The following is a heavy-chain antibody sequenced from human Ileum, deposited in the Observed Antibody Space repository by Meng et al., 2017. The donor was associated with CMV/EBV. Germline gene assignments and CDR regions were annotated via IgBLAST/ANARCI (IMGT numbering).Heavy chain of an antibody. J-gene: IGHJ4*02. CDR2: ISNKSNAFPT. CDR1: GFTFGDHH. Sequence: GESLKISCAGSGFTFGDHHMDWLRLPPGKGLEWFGRISNKSNAFPTQYAASVKGRFTISRDDSRSALYLQMNSLKSEDTAVYFCASDSMRGGGFDQWGQGTLVTVAS. V-gene: IGHV3-72*01. D-gene: IGHD3-10*01. CDR3: ASDSMRGGGFDQ.